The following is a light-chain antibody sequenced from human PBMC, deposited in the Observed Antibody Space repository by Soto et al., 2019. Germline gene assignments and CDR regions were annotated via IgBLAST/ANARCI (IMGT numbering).Light chain of an antibody. CDR1: SSNIGAGYD. CDR2: GNS. J-gene: IGLJ2*01. Sequence: QSVLTQQPSVSGAPGQSVTISCTGSSSNIGAGYDVHWYQQLPGRAPKLLIYGNSNRPSGVPDPFSGSKSGTAASVAITGVQAEDEADDYCLSFVSSLNVVFGGGTQLTVL. V-gene: IGLV1-40*01. CDR3: LSFVSSLNVV.